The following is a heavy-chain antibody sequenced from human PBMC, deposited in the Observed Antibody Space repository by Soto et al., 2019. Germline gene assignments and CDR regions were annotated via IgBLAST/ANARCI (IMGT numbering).Heavy chain of an antibody. V-gene: IGHV3-23*01. J-gene: IGHJ4*02. D-gene: IGHD6-6*01. CDR3: VGEASSTGLHLDH. CDR1: GFIFSNYA. Sequence: EVQLLESGGHLVQPGGSLRLSCAASGFIFSNYAMSWVRQAPGKGLEWVSFISGSGSTTYYADSVKGRFTISRGNSKNMLYVQMNSLRAEDAAVYYCVGEASSTGLHLDHWGRGTLVTVS. CDR2: ISGSGSTT.